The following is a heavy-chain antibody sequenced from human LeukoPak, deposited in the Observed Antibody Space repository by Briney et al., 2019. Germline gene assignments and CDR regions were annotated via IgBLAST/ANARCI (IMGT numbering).Heavy chain of an antibody. CDR1: GGSISNSY. CDR2: IHYSGST. CDR3: ARDPTGMYWFDP. J-gene: IGHJ5*02. Sequence: PSETLSLTCTVSGGSISNSYCIWIRQPPGKGLEWIGYIHYSGSTNYNPSLKSRVTISVDTSKNQFSLKLSSVTAADTAVYYCARDPTGMYWFDPWGQGTLVTVSS. D-gene: IGHD1-1*01. V-gene: IGHV4-59*01.